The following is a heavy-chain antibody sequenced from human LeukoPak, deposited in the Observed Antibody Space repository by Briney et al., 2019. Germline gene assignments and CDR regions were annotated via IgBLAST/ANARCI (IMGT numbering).Heavy chain of an antibody. J-gene: IGHJ6*02. V-gene: IGHV4-59*01. CDR1: GGSISSYY. CDR3: ARDPGVNYGMDV. D-gene: IGHD7-27*01. CDR2: IYYSGST. Sequence: SETLSLTCTVSGGSISSYYWSWIRQPPGKGLEWIGYIYYSGSTNYNPSLKSRVTISVDTSKNQFPLKLSSVTAADTAVYYCARDPGVNYGMDVWGQGTTVTVSS.